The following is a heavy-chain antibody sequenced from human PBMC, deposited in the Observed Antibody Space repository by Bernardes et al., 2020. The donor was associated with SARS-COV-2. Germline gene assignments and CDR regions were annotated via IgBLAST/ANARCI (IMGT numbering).Heavy chain of an antibody. J-gene: IGHJ4*01. CDR2: ITSDGSVI. V-gene: IGHV3-74*01. D-gene: IGHD3-3*02. Sequence: GGSLRLSCAASGFSFSTSWVHWVRQPPGKGLVWVARITSDGSVIDYADSVKGRFTISRDNSKNTLYLQMNSLRADDTAVYWCARACHFYFEYWGKGTLVTVSS. CDR3: ARACHFYFEY. CDR1: GFSFSTSW.